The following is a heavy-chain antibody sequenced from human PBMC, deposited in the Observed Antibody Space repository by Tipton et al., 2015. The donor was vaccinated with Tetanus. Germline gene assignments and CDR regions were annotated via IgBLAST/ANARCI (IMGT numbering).Heavy chain of an antibody. CDR3: ARDHGITWGGMGYYYGMDV. Sequence: TLSLTCSVSGGSVRSGDYQWNWIRQPPGKGLESIGYIYYSGSTYYSPSLKSRVTISVDTSKNQFSLRLSSVTAADTAVYYCARDHGITWGGMGYYYGMDVWGQGTTVTVSS. D-gene: IGHD3-16*01. CDR2: IYYSGST. CDR1: GGSVRSGDYQ. J-gene: IGHJ6*02. V-gene: IGHV4-30-4*01.